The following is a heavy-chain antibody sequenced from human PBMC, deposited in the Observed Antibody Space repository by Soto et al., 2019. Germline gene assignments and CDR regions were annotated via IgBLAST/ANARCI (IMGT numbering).Heavy chain of an antibody. CDR2: IYSGSTT. CDR1: GLSVTSNY. J-gene: IGHJ4*02. V-gene: IGHV3-66*01. CDR3: XXXXXXXXXXXXXYFDY. Sequence: EVLLVQSGGGLVQPGGSLRLSCAPSGLSVTSNYMAWVRQAPGKGLEWVSVIYSGSTTHHADSVKGRFTISRDSSSNTLYLQMSXXXXXXXXXXXXXXXXXXXXXXXXXYFDYWGQGTLVT.